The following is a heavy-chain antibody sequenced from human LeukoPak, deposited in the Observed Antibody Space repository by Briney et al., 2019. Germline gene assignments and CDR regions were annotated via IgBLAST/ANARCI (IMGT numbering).Heavy chain of an antibody. D-gene: IGHD5-24*01. CDR1: GFTFSSHS. J-gene: IGHJ4*02. CDR3: TRDKGVGRDGHNRYFDY. CDR2: ISSTGKYI. V-gene: IGHV3-21*01. Sequence: GGSLRLSCAASGFTFSSHSMNWVRQAPGKGPAWVSSISSTGKYINYADSVKGRFTISRDNAKNSLFLQMNSLRAEDTAVYYCTRDKGVGRDGHNRYFDYWGQGTLVTVSS.